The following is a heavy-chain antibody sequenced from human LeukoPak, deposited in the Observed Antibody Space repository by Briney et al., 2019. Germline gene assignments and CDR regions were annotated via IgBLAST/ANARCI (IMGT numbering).Heavy chain of an antibody. CDR2: IYTSGGT. CDR3: AGRGSSSGTFDV. Sequence: SETLSLTCTVSNYSINNGYYWTWIRQPAGKRLEWIGRIYTSGGTNYNPSLKSRVTMSVDKSKNQISLNLASLTAADTALYYCAGRGSSSGTFDVWGPGTFVTVSS. V-gene: IGHV4-4*07. CDR1: NYSINNGYY. D-gene: IGHD2-2*01. J-gene: IGHJ3*01.